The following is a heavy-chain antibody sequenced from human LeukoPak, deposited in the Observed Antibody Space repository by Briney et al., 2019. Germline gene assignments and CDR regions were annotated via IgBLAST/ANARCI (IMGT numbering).Heavy chain of an antibody. J-gene: IGHJ3*02. CDR2: INPSGGST. D-gene: IGHD3-3*02. Sequence: HGASVKVSCKASGYTFTSYYMHWVRQAPGQGLEWMGIINPSGGSTSYAQKFQGRVTMTRDTSTSTVYMELSSLRSEDTAVYYCARGNGGALAASRLMSDAFDIWGQGTMVTVSS. CDR3: ARGNGGALAASRLMSDAFDI. V-gene: IGHV1-46*01. CDR1: GYTFTSYY.